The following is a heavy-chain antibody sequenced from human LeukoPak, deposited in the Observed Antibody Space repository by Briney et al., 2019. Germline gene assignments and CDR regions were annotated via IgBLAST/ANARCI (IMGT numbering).Heavy chain of an antibody. J-gene: IGHJ4*02. CDR3: ARVTGYMIEDYFDY. Sequence: SETLSLTCTVSGGSISIYYWSCIRQPPGKGLEWIGYIYYSGSTNYKPSLKSRVTISVETSKNQFSLKLRSVTAADTAVYYCARVTGYMIEDYFDYWGQGTLVTVSS. V-gene: IGHV4-59*01. CDR1: GGSISIYY. D-gene: IGHD3-22*01. CDR2: IYYSGST.